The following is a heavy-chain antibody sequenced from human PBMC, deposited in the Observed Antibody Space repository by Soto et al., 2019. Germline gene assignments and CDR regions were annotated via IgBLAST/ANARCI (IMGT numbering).Heavy chain of an antibody. Sequence: EVQLLESGGDLVQPGGSLRLSCAASGFTFSSYAMNWVRQAPGKGLEWVSALTGSGINTYYADSVKGRFTISRDNSKNTLYLQMNSLRAEDTAIYYCATPTTGTTLFDFDYWGQGTLVTVSS. CDR2: LTGSGINT. D-gene: IGHD1-1*01. CDR3: ATPTTGTTLFDFDY. J-gene: IGHJ4*02. V-gene: IGHV3-23*01. CDR1: GFTFSSYA.